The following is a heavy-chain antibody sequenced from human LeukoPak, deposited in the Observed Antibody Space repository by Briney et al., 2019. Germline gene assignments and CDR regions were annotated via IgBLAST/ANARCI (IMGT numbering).Heavy chain of an antibody. CDR1: GFTFSSYA. D-gene: IGHD3-22*01. CDR2: ISYDGSNR. Sequence: GGSLRLSCAASGFTFSSYAMHWVRQAPGKGLEWVAVISYDGSNRYYADSVKGRFTISRDNSKNTLYLQMNSLRAEDTAVYYCARDYATMIVVVPQYYFDYWGQGTLVTVSS. V-gene: IGHV3-30-3*01. CDR3: ARDYATMIVVVPQYYFDY. J-gene: IGHJ4*02.